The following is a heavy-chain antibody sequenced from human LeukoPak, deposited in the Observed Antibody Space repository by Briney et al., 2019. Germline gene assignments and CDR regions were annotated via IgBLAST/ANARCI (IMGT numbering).Heavy chain of an antibody. CDR3: ARGPSGSPDPHFDY. CDR2: IYYFVTS. V-gene: IGHV4-59*07. CDR1: GGSISSYY. J-gene: IGHJ4*02. Sequence: DTLSLTCTVWGGSISSYYWSWLGQPRGKGVEWIGYIYYFVTSNYSPSLKFPVTISVDTSQNQFSLNLHSLAAADSAVYYCARGPSGSPDPHFDYWGQGTLVTVSS. D-gene: IGHD3-22*01.